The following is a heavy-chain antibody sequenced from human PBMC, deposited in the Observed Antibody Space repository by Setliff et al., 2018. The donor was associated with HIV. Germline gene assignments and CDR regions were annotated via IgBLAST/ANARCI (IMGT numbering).Heavy chain of an antibody. Sequence: GGSLRLSCAAPGFTFSIHAMSWVRQAPGKGLEWVSAISGSGGKKYYADSVKGRFTVSRDTSTSTAYMELSSLRSDDTAVYYCGASPYSGSHLDYWGQGTLVTVSS. CDR3: GASPYSGSHLDY. J-gene: IGHJ4*02. CDR1: GFTFSIHA. CDR2: ISGSGGKK. D-gene: IGHD1-26*01. V-gene: IGHV3-23*01.